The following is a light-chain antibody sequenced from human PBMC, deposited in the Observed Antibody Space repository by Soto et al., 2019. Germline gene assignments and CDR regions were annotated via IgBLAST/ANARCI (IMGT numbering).Light chain of an antibody. V-gene: IGKV3-11*01. Sequence: EIVLTQSPATLSLSPGERATLSCRASQSVSSYLAWYQQKPGQAPRLLIYDASNRATGIPARFSGSGSGTDFTLTISSLEPEDFATYYCQHYTLYSAPFGQGT. CDR1: QSVSSY. CDR3: QHYTLYSAP. J-gene: IGKJ1*01. CDR2: DAS.